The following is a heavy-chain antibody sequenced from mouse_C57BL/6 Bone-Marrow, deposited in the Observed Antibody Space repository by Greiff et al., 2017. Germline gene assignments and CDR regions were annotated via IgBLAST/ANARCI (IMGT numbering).Heavy chain of an antibody. CDR3: AREGRLLLYFDY. J-gene: IGHJ2*01. Sequence: VQLQQPGAELVKPGASVKLSCKASGYTFTSYWMQWVKQRPGQGLEWIGEIDPSDSYTNYNQKFKGKATLTVATSSSTAYMQLSSLTSEDSAVYYCAREGRLLLYFDYWGQGTTLTVSS. CDR1: GYTFTSYW. CDR2: IDPSDSYT. D-gene: IGHD2-3*01. V-gene: IGHV1-50*01.